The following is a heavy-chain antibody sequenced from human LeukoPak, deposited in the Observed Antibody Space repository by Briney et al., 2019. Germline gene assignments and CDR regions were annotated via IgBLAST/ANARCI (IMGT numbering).Heavy chain of an antibody. CDR2: IKADGSEK. V-gene: IGHV3-7*01. J-gene: IGHJ4*02. Sequence: GGSLRLSCAASGFTFTNYWMSWVRQAPGKGLEWVANIKADGSEKFYVDSVRGRFTISRDNAKNSLYLQMNSLRAEDTAVYYCARGGQQLVKWYFDYWGQGTLVTVSS. CDR1: GFTFTNYW. CDR3: ARGGQQLVKWYFDY. D-gene: IGHD6-13*01.